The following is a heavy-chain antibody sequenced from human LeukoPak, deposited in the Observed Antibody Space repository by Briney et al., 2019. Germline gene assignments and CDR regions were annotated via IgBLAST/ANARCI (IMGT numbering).Heavy chain of an antibody. D-gene: IGHD5-24*01. CDR2: ISSSSSYI. CDR1: GFTFSSYS. CDR3: ASGKRWPQFRGDEADY. J-gene: IGHJ4*02. Sequence: PGGSLRLSCAASGFTFSSYSMNWVRQAPGKGLEWVSSISSSSSYIYYADSVKGRFTISRDNAKNSLYLQMNSLRAEDTAVYYCASGKRWPQFRGDEADYWGQGALVTVSS. V-gene: IGHV3-21*01.